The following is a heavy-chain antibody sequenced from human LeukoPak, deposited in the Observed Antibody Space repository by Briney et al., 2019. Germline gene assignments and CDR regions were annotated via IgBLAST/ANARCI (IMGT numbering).Heavy chain of an antibody. CDR1: GFTFSSYS. V-gene: IGHV3-21*01. Sequence: GGSLRLSCAASGFTFSSYSMNWVRQAPGKGLEWVSSISSSSYIYYADSVKGRFTISRDNAKNSLYLQMNSLRAEDTAVYYCARDRNYYDSSGYYPAWFDPWGQGTLVTVSS. J-gene: IGHJ5*02. CDR2: ISSSSYI. CDR3: ARDRNYYDSSGYYPAWFDP. D-gene: IGHD3-22*01.